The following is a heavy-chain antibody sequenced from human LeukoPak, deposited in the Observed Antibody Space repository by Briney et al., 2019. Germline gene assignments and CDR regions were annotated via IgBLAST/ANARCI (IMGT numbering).Heavy chain of an antibody. CDR3: ALVVVAATYSY. V-gene: IGHV1-18*01. J-gene: IGHJ4*02. CDR2: ISAYNGNT. CDR1: GYTFTSYG. Sequence: GASVKVSCTASGYTFTSYGISWVRQAPGQGLEWMGWISAYNGNTNYAQKLQGRVTMTTDTSTSTAYMELRSLRSDDTAVYYCALVVVAATYSYWGQGTLVTVSS. D-gene: IGHD2-15*01.